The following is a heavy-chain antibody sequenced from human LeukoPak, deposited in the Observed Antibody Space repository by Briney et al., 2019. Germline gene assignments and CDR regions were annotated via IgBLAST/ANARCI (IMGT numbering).Heavy chain of an antibody. V-gene: IGHV4-39*01. CDR3: ARQRDGGSGSYYSTPNYFDY. CDR2: IYYSGST. Sequence: PSETLSLTCTVSGGSISSSSYYWGWIRQPPGKGLEWIGSIYYSGSTYYNSSLKSRVTISVDTSKNQFSLKLSSVTAADTAVYYCARQRDGGSGSYYSTPNYFDYWGQGTLVTVSS. CDR1: GGSISSSSYY. J-gene: IGHJ4*02. D-gene: IGHD1-26*01.